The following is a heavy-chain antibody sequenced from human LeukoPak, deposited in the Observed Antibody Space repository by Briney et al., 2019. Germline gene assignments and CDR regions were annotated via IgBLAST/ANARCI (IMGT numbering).Heavy chain of an antibody. Sequence: SETLSLTCTVSGGSISSNYWSWIRQPPGKGLEWIGCRYDTGGTNYNPSLQSRVTISVDTSKNQFSLKLTSVTAADTAEYYCARDSGSYSFQSWGQGTLVTVFS. CDR1: GGSISSNY. D-gene: IGHD1-26*01. CDR3: ARDSGSYSFQS. J-gene: IGHJ4*02. V-gene: IGHV4-59*01. CDR2: RYDTGGT.